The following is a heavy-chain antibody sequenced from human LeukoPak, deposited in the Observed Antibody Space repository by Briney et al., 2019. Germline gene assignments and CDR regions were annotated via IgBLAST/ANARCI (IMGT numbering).Heavy chain of an antibody. CDR3: ARENGYSSPEPKNYYYYGMDV. CDR1: GFTFSSYS. Sequence: GGSLRLSCAASGFTFSSYSMNWVRQAPGKGLEWVSSISSGSSYIYYADSVKGRFTISRDNAKNSLYLQMNSLRAEDTAVYYCARENGYSSPEPKNYYYYGMDVWGQGTTVTVSS. V-gene: IGHV3-21*01. CDR2: ISSGSSYI. J-gene: IGHJ6*02. D-gene: IGHD6-13*01.